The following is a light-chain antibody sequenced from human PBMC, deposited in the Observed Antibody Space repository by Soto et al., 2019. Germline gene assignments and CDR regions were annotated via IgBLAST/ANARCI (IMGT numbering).Light chain of an antibody. CDR2: EVN. CDR1: SSDVGGYNY. J-gene: IGLJ1*01. CDR3: NSYTSRYTFV. V-gene: IGLV2-14*01. Sequence: QSALTQPASVSGSPGQSITISCTGTSSDVGGYNYVSWYQQHPDKAPKLMIYEVNNRPSEVSNRFSGSKSGNTASLTISGLQPEDEADYYCNSYTSRYTFVLGTGTKLTVL.